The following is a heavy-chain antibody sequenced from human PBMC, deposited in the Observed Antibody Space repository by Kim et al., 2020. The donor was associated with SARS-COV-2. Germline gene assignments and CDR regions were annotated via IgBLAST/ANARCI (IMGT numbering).Heavy chain of an antibody. V-gene: IGHV4-34*01. CDR1: GGSFSGYY. J-gene: IGHJ4*02. CDR3: ARAGPFGDMYYYGSGSANFDY. Sequence: SETLSLTCAVYGGSFSGYYWSWIRQPPGKGLEWIGEINHSGSTNYNPSLKSRVTISVDTSKNQFSLKLSSVTAADTAVYYCARAGPFGDMYYYGSGSANFDYWGQGTLVTVSS. D-gene: IGHD3-10*01. CDR2: INHSGST.